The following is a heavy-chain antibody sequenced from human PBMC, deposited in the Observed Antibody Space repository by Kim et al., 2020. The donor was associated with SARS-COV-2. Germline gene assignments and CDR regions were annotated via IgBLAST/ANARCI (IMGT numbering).Heavy chain of an antibody. D-gene: IGHD5-18*01. J-gene: IGHJ6*02. V-gene: IGHV3-33*05. Sequence: GGSLRLSCAASGFTFSSYGMHWVRQAPGKGLEWVAVISYDGSNKYYADSVKGRFTISRDNSKNTLYLQMNSLRAEDTAVYYCARAVDTAMVGHYYGMDVWGQGTTVTVSS. CDR2: ISYDGSNK. CDR1: GFTFSSYG. CDR3: ARAVDTAMVGHYYGMDV.